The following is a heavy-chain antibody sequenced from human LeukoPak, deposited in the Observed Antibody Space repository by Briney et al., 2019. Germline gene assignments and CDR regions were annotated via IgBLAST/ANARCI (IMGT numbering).Heavy chain of an antibody. CDR1: GFTFDDYA. Sequence: PGGSLRLSCAASGFTFDDYAMHWVRQAPGKGLEWVSGISWNSGSIGYADSVKGRFTISRDNAKNSLYLQMNSLRAEDTALYYCAKGERGYSYPRYYFDYWGQGTLVTVSS. CDR2: ISWNSGSI. D-gene: IGHD5-18*01. V-gene: IGHV3-9*01. CDR3: AKGERGYSYPRYYFDY. J-gene: IGHJ4*02.